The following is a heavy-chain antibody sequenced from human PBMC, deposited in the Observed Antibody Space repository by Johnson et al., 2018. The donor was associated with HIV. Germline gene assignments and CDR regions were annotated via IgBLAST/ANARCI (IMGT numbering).Heavy chain of an antibody. CDR3: ARGSGIVGATEGAFDI. D-gene: IGHD1-26*01. J-gene: IGHJ3*02. CDR1: GFTVSSNY. CDR2: IYSGGST. Sequence: VQLVESGGGLVQPGGSLRLSCVASGFTVSSNYMSWVRQAPGKGLEWVSIIYSGGSTKHADSVKGRFPIARDNSKNTLYLQMNSPRAEDTALYYCARGSGIVGATEGAFDIWGQGTMVTVSS. V-gene: IGHV3-53*01.